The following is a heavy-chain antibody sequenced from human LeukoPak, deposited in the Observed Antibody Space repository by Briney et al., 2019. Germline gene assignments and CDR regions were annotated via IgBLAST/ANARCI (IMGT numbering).Heavy chain of an antibody. CDR2: ISSSSSHT. CDR1: GFTFSDYY. Sequence: GGSLRLSCAASGFTFSDYYMSWIRQAPGKGLEWGSYISSSSSHTNYADSVKGRFTISKDNAKNSLYLQMNSLRAEDTAVYYCARFRTYYYDSRGYWGTIFDYWGQGTLVTVSS. CDR3: ARFRTYYYDSRGYWGTIFDY. D-gene: IGHD3-22*01. V-gene: IGHV3-11*06. J-gene: IGHJ4*02.